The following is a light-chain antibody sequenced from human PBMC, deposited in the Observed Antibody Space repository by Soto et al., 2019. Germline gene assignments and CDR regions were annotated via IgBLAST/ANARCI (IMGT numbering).Light chain of an antibody. Sequence: EIVLTQSPATLSLSPGETATLSCRASQSVSSYLAWYQQKPGQAPRLLIYDASNRATGIPARFSGSGSETDFTLTISSLEPEDFAVYYCQQRSNWITFGQGTRLEIE. CDR2: DAS. CDR1: QSVSSY. J-gene: IGKJ5*01. V-gene: IGKV3-11*01. CDR3: QQRSNWIT.